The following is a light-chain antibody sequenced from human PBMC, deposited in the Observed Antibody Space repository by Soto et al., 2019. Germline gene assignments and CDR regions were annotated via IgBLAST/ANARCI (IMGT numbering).Light chain of an antibody. CDR1: QSVNTKY. CDR2: GVS. Sequence: EIVLTQSPGTLSLSPGERATLSCRASQSVNTKYLAWYQQKPGQAPRLLISGVSSRATGIPDRFSGSGSGTDFILTISRVEPEDFAIYYCQHYGNSQFTFGPGTRVDL. V-gene: IGKV3-20*01. J-gene: IGKJ3*01. CDR3: QHYGNSQFT.